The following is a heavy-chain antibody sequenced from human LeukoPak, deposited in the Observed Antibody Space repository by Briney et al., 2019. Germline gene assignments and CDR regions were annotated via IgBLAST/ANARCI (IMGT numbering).Heavy chain of an antibody. CDR2: FDPEDGET. CDR1: GYTLTELS. CDR3: ATVKGIVGATDFDY. D-gene: IGHD1-26*01. Sequence: GASVKVSRKVSGYTLTELSMHWVRQAPGKGLEWIGGFDPEDGETIYAQKFQGRVTMTEDTSTDTAYMELSSLRSEDTAVYYCATVKGIVGATDFDYWGQGTLVTVSS. J-gene: IGHJ4*02. V-gene: IGHV1-24*01.